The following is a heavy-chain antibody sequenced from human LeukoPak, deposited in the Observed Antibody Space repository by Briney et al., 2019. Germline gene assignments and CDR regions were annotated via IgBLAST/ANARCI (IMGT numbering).Heavy chain of an antibody. CDR1: GYTFTTYY. V-gene: IGHV1-46*01. J-gene: IGHJ4*02. CDR2: INPSGGST. D-gene: IGHD5-24*01. CDR3: ARDPTVDGYPRFYFDY. Sequence: ASVKVSCEASGYTFTTYYMHWVRQAPGQGLEWMGMINPSGGSTNYAQKFQGRVTMTRDMSTNTVYMELSSLRSEDTAVYYCARDPTVDGYPRFYFDYWGQGTLVTVSS.